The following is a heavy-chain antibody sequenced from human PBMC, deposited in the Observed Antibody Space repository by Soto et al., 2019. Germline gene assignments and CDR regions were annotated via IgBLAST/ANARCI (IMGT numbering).Heavy chain of an antibody. V-gene: IGHV3-53*01. J-gene: IGHJ6*02. D-gene: IGHD3-9*01. CDR3: ARGPTIDYGMDV. CDR1: GFTVSSNY. CDR2: IYSGGST. Sequence: GGGLIQPGGSLRLSCAASGFTVSSNYISWVRQAPGKGLEWVSAIYSGGSTHYADSVKGRFTISRDNSKNTLYLQMNSLRAEDTAVYYCARGPTIDYGMDVWGQGTTVTVSS.